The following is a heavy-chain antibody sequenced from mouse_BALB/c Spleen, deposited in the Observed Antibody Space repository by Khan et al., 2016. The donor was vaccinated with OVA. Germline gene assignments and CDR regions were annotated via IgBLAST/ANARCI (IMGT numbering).Heavy chain of an antibody. CDR1: GYAFTNYL. CDR3: SRSGYGFGAY. V-gene: IGHV1-54*01. D-gene: IGHD3-2*02. J-gene: IGHJ3*01. CDR2: INPGSGGT. Sequence: QVQLQQSGAELVRPGTSVKVSCKASGYAFTNYLIEWVKQRPGQGLEWIGVINPGSGGTNYNEKFKDKATLTADKSSSTAYMQLSSLTSADSAVYFCSRSGYGFGAYWGPGTLVTVSA.